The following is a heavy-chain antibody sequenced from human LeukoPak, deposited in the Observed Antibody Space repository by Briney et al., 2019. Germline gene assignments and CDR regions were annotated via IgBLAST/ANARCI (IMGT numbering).Heavy chain of an antibody. CDR1: GGSISSYY. CDR2: IHTSGST. CDR3: ARDRDCTNGICYYQFDY. D-gene: IGHD2-8*01. V-gene: IGHV4-4*07. J-gene: IGHJ4*02. Sequence: SETLSLTCTVSGGSISSYYWNWIRQPAGKGLEWIGRIHTSGSTNYNPSLKSRVTMSVDTSKNQFSLKLSSVTAADTAVYYCARDRDCTNGICYYQFDYWGQGTLVTVSS.